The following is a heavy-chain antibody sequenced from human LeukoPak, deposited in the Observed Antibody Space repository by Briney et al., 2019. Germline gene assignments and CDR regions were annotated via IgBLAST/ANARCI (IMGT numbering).Heavy chain of an antibody. CDR1: GYSISSGYY. CDR3: ARHDRRYYGSGSYYVFDY. CDR2: INHSGST. D-gene: IGHD3-10*01. Sequence: PSETLSLTCTVSGYSISSGYYWGWIRQPPGKGLEWIGEINHSGSTNYNPSLKSRVTISVDTSKNQFSLKLSSVTAADTAVYYCARHDRRYYGSGSYYVFDYWGQGTLVTVSS. V-gene: IGHV4-38-2*02. J-gene: IGHJ4*02.